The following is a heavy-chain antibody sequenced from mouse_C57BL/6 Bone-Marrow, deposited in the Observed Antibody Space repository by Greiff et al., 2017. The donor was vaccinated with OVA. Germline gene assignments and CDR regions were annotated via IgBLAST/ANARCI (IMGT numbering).Heavy chain of an antibody. J-gene: IGHJ4*01. V-gene: IGHV5-12*01. CDR2: ISNGGGST. Sequence: EVQLQESGGGLVQPGGSLKLSCAASGFTFSDYYMYWVRQTPEKRLEWVAYISNGGGSTYYPDTVKGRFTISRDNAKNTLYLQMSRLKSEDTAMYYCARHEAHYYAMDYWGQGTSVTVSS. CDR1: GFTFSDYY. CDR3: ARHEAHYYAMDY.